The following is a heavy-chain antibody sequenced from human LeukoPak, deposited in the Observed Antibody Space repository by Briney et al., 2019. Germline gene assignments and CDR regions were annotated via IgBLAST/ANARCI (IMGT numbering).Heavy chain of an antibody. CDR2: IYYSGRT. J-gene: IGHJ1*01. CDR1: GDSVSRSDSY. V-gene: IGHV4-39*01. D-gene: IGHD3-22*01. CDR3: ARRRYYDSSGYLE. Sequence: SETLSLTCTIFGDSVSRSDSYWDWIRQPPGKGLEWIGTIYYSGRTYYSPSLKNRVTLSVDTSNNQFSLTLSSVTAADTALYFCARRRYYDSSGYLEWGQGTLVTVSS.